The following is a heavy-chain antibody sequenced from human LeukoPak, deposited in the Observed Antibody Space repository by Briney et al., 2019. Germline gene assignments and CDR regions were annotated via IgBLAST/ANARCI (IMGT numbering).Heavy chain of an antibody. CDR2: ISSSISTI. D-gene: IGHD3-22*01. CDR1: GYTFSSYS. V-gene: IGHV3-48*04. Sequence: GGSLRLYCAASGYTFSSYSMQWVRQAPGRGLEGVSYISSSISTIYYADSVKGRFTISRDNAKNSLYLQMNSLRAEDTAVYYCARVKDWYYYDSRFDYWGQGTLVTVSS. CDR3: ARVKDWYYYDSRFDY. J-gene: IGHJ4*02.